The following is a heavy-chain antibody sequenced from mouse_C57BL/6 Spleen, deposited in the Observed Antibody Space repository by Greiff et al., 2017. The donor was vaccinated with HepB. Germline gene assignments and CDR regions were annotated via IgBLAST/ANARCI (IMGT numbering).Heavy chain of an antibody. CDR2: IDPSDSET. CDR3: ARLAYYDGGFAH. Sequence: QVQLQQPGAELVRPGSSVKLSCKASGYTFTSYWMHWVKQRPIQGLEWIGNIDPSDSETHYNQKFKDKATLTVDKSSSTAYMQLSSLTSEDSAVYYCARLAYYDGGFAHWGKGTLVTVSA. J-gene: IGHJ3*01. V-gene: IGHV1-52*01. D-gene: IGHD1-1*01. CDR1: GYTFTSYW.